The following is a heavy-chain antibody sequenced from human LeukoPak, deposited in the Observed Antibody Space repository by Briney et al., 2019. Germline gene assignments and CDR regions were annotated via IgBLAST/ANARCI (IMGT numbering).Heavy chain of an antibody. V-gene: IGHV3-21*01. CDR2: ISSSSSYI. Sequence: GGPLRLSCAASGFTFSSYSMNWVRQAPGKGLEWVSSISSSSSYIYYADSVKGRFTTSRDNAKNSLYLQMNSLRAEDTAVYYCARGTYCSSTSCPFDYWGQGTLVTVSS. J-gene: IGHJ4*02. CDR3: ARGTYCSSTSCPFDY. CDR1: GFTFSSYS. D-gene: IGHD2-2*01.